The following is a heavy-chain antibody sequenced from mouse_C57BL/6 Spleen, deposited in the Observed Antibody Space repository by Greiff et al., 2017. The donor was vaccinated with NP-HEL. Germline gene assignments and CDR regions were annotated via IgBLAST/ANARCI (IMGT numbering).Heavy chain of an antibody. CDR3: ARERYYSNYNAMDY. Sequence: QVQLKQSGAELVKPGASVKISCKASGYAFSSYWMNWVKQRPGKGLEWIGQIYPGDGDTNYNGKFKSKATLTADKSSSTAYMQLSSLTSEDSAVYCCARERYYSNYNAMDYWGQGTSVTVSS. D-gene: IGHD2-5*01. CDR1: GYAFSSYW. J-gene: IGHJ4*01. CDR2: IYPGDGDT. V-gene: IGHV1-80*01.